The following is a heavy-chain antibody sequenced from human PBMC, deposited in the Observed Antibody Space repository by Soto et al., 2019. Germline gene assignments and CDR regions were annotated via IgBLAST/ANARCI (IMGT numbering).Heavy chain of an antibody. CDR3: ARYDAESGSNKLDP. CDR1: GGSGSSRSHF. Sequence: QVQLQESGPGVVKPSDTLSVTCTVSGGSGSSRSHFWSWIRQPPGGGLQWLGYIYYTGNTNYSPSLKSRATLSVDTSRNQFSLRLTSVTAADTAIYYCARYDAESGSNKLDPWGQGPLVTVSS. D-gene: IGHD5-12*01. V-gene: IGHV4-61*01. J-gene: IGHJ5*02. CDR2: IYYTGNT.